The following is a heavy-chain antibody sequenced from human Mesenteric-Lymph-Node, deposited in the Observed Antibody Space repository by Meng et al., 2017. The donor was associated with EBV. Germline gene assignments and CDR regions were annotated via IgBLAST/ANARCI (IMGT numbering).Heavy chain of an antibody. CDR1: GYTFTSNF. J-gene: IGHJ4*02. CDR2: INPSGGST. CDR3: AREEDSSGYYFDY. V-gene: IGHV1-46*01. Sequence: VRRVQSGARGKKPGASVKVSCKATGYTFTSNFMHWVRQAPGQGLEWMGIINPSGGSTTYAQKFQGRVAMTRDTSTSTDYMELSSLRSEDTAVYYCAREEDSSGYYFDYWGQGTLVTVSS. D-gene: IGHD3-22*01.